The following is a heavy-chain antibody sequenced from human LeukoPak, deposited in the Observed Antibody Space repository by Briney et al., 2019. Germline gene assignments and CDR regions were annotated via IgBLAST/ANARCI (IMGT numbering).Heavy chain of an antibody. CDR1: GYTFTSYY. D-gene: IGHD3-9*01. V-gene: IGHV1-46*01. CDR3: ARERGKLRYFDWPHYYYGMDV. CDR2: INPSGGST. J-gene: IGHJ6*04. Sequence: ASVKVSCKASGYTFTSYYMHWVRQAPGQGLEWMGIINPSGGSTSYAQKFQGRVTMTRDTSTSTVYVELSSLRSEDTAVYYCARERGKLRYFDWPHYYYGMDVWGKGTTVTVSS.